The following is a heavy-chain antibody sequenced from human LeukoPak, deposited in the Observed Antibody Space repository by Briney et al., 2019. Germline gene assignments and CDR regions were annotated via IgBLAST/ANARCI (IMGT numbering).Heavy chain of an antibody. D-gene: IGHD3-10*01. J-gene: IGHJ4*02. CDR2: IKQDGSEK. CDR3: ARVGDYYGSGSYYTPFDY. Sequence: GGSLRLSCAASGFTFSSYWMSWVRQAPGKGPEWVANIKQDGSEKYYVDSVKGRFTISRDNAKNSLYLQMNSLRAEDTAVYYCARVGDYYGSGSYYTPFDYWGQGTLVTVSS. V-gene: IGHV3-7*03. CDR1: GFTFSSYW.